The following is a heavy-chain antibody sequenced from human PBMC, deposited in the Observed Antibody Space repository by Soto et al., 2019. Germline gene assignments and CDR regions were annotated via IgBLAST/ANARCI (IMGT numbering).Heavy chain of an antibody. CDR2: ITSSSSNI. CDR1: GFTFSLYS. Sequence: PGGSLRLSCAASGFTFSLYSMIWVRQAPGKGLEWVASITSSSSNIYYEDSLKGRFTISRDNAKNSLFLQLDSLRAEDTAVYFCVRARSTDSRPDYWGQGTLVTVSS. J-gene: IGHJ4*02. V-gene: IGHV3-21*01. D-gene: IGHD3-22*01. CDR3: VRARSTDSRPDY.